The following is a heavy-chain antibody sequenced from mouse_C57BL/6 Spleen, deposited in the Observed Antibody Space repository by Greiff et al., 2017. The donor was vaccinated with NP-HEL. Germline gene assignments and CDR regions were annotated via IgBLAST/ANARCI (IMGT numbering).Heavy chain of an antibody. V-gene: IGHV1-42*01. CDR3: ASTWWEPVYFDY. Sequence: EVQLVESGPELVKPGASVKISCKASGYSFTGYYMNWVKQSPEKSLEWIGEINPSTGGTTYNQKFKAKATLTVDKSSSTAYMQLKSLTSEDSAVYYCASTWWEPVYFDYWGQGTTLTVSS. J-gene: IGHJ2*01. CDR1: GYSFTGYY. CDR2: INPSTGGT. D-gene: IGHD1-1*02.